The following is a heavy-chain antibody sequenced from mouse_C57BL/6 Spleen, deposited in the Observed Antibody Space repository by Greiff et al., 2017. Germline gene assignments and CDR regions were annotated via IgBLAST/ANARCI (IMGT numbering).Heavy chain of an antibody. CDR2: IDPETGGT. D-gene: IGHD1-1*01. V-gene: IGHV1-15*01. Sequence: QVQLQQSGAELVRPGASVTLSCKASGYTFTDYEMHWLKQTPVHGLEWIGAIDPETGGTAYNQKFKGKAILTADKSSSTAYMELRSLTSEDSAVYYCTRGLLLYYFDYWGQGTTLTVSS. CDR3: TRGLLLYYFDY. CDR1: GYTFTDYE. J-gene: IGHJ2*01.